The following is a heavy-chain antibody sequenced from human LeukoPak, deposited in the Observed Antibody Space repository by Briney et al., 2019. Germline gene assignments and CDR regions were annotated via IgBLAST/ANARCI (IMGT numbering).Heavy chain of an antibody. Sequence: SETLSLTCTVSGGSISGYYWTWIRQPPGKGLEYIGYIYYSGSTNHNPSLKSRVTISVDTSKNQFSLKLSAVTAADTAVSYCARGRYTFDYWGQGTLVTVSS. J-gene: IGHJ4*02. CDR1: GGSISGYY. CDR2: IYYSGST. V-gene: IGHV4-59*01. D-gene: IGHD1-1*01. CDR3: ARGRYTFDY.